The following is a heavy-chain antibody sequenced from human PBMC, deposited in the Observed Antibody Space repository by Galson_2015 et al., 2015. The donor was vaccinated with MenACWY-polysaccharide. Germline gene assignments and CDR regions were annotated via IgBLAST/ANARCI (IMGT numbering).Heavy chain of an antibody. CDR2: IFHSGTT. D-gene: IGHD1-26*01. CDR3: ARVEKYSGSFYILY. J-gene: IGHJ4*02. V-gene: IGHV4-38-2*01. Sequence: LSLTCAVSAYSIRSGYFWGWIRQPPGKGLEWIASIFHSGTTYYNPSLKSRVTISVDTSKNQFSLKLSSVTAADTAVYYCARVEKYSGSFYILYWGQETLVTVSS. CDR1: AYSIRSGYF.